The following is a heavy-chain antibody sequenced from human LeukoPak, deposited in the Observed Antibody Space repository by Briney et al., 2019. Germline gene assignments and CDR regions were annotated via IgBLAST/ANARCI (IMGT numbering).Heavy chain of an antibody. Sequence: GGSQRLSCAASGFTFSSYSMNWVRQAPGKGLEWVSSISSSSRYIYYADSVKGRFTISRDNAKNSLYLQMNSLRAEDTAVYYGARGGSGWYYGDWGQGTLVTVSS. J-gene: IGHJ4*02. CDR2: ISSSSRYI. CDR3: ARGGSGWYYGD. V-gene: IGHV3-21*01. D-gene: IGHD6-19*01. CDR1: GFTFSSYS.